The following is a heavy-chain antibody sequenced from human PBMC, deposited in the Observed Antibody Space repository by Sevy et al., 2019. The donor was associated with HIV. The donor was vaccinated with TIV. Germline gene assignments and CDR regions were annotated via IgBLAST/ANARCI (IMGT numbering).Heavy chain of an antibody. CDR1: GGSISSSSYY. CDR3: ARHVKYSGYAFFDY. CDR2: IYYSGST. V-gene: IGHV4-39*01. Sequence: SETLSLTCTVSGGSISSSSYYWGWIRQPPGKGLEWIGSIYYSGSTYYNPSLKSRVTISVDTSKNQFSLKLSSVTAAEAAVYYCARHVKYSGYAFFDYWGQGTLVTVSS. J-gene: IGHJ4*02. D-gene: IGHD5-12*01.